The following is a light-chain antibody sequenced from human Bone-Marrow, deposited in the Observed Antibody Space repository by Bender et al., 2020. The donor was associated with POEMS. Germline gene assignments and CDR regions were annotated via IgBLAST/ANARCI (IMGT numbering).Light chain of an antibody. CDR1: SSNIGAGYD. V-gene: IGLV1-40*01. J-gene: IGLJ2*01. CDR2: DNK. Sequence: QSVLTQPPSVSGAPGQRVTISCTGSSSNIGAGYDVHWYQQIPGTAPKVLIYDNKNRPSGVPDRFSGSRSGTSASLAITGLQAEDEGDYYCQSFDSTLSAVFGGGTKLTVL. CDR3: QSFDSTLSAV.